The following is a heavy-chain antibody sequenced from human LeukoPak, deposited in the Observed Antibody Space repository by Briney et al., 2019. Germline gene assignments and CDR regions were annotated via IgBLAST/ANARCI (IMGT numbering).Heavy chain of an antibody. J-gene: IGHJ4*02. Sequence: GGSLRLSCAASGFTFSSYWMTWVRQAPGKGLEWVAVISYDGSNKYYADSVKGRFTISRDNSKNTLYLQVNSLRAEDTAVYYCARDNYGSDYWGQGTLVTVSS. CDR2: ISYDGSNK. D-gene: IGHD3-10*01. CDR1: GFTFSSYW. CDR3: ARDNYGSDY. V-gene: IGHV3-30-3*01.